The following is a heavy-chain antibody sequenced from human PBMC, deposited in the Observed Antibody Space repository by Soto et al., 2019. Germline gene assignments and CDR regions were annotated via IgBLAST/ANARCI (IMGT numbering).Heavy chain of an antibody. CDR1: GGSISSYY. Sequence: SETLSLTCTVSGGSISSYYWSWIRQPPGKGLEWIGYIYYSGSTNYNPSLKSRVTISVDTSKNQFSLKLSSVTAADTAVYYCARWDDFWSGYKTEDAFDIWGQGTMVTVSS. CDR2: IYYSGST. J-gene: IGHJ3*02. V-gene: IGHV4-59*01. D-gene: IGHD3-3*01. CDR3: ARWDDFWSGYKTEDAFDI.